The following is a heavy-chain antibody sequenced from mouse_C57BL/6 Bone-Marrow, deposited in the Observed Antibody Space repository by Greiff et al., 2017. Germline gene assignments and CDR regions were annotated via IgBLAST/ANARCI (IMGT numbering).Heavy chain of an antibody. V-gene: IGHV1-52*01. J-gene: IGHJ3*01. CDR3: ARSHLPWSCAY. CDR1: GYTFTSYW. D-gene: IGHD1-1*02. CDR2: IDPSDSET. Sequence: QVQLQQPGAELVRPGSSVKLSCKASGYTFTSYWMHWVKQRPIQGLEWIGNIDPSDSETHYNQKFKGKATLTVDKSSSTAYMQLSSLTSEDSAVYYCARSHLPWSCAYWGQGTLVTVSA.